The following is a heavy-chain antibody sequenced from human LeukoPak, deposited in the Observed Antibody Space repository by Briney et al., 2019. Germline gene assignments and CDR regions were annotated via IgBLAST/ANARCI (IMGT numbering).Heavy chain of an antibody. CDR2: IRSKANNDAT. J-gene: IGHJ4*02. CDR3: TRPDDYGDY. Sequence: HPGGSLRLSCAASGFTFDDYGMSWVRQAPGKGLEWVGRIRSKANNDATAYAASVKGRFTISRDDSKNTAYLQMNSLKTEDTAVYYCTRPDDYGDYWGQGTLVTVSS. V-gene: IGHV3-73*01. CDR1: GFTFDDYG.